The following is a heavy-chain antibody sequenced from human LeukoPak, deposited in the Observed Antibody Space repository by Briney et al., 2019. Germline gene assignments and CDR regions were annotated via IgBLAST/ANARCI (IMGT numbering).Heavy chain of an antibody. D-gene: IGHD3-22*01. J-gene: IGHJ4*02. CDR1: GYTFTGYY. V-gene: IGHV1-2*02. CDR3: AREETYYYDSSGYYQGLGGFDY. Sequence: ASVKVSCKASGYTFTGYYMHWVRQAPGQGLEWMGWINPNSGGTNYAQKFQGGVTMTRDTSISTAYMELSRLRSDDTAVYYCAREETYYYDSSGYYQGLGGFDYWGQGTLVTVSS. CDR2: INPNSGGT.